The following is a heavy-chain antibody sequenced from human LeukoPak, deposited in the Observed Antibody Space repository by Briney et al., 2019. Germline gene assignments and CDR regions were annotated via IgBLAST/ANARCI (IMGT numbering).Heavy chain of an antibody. J-gene: IGHJ4*02. CDR2: IKEDGSIK. D-gene: IGHD6-13*01. CDR1: GFTFSWYW. V-gene: IGHV3-7*01. CDR3: ARRGYSSSSIDY. Sequence: GGSLRLSCAASGFTFSWYWMSWVRQAPGKGLEWVANIKEDGSIKYYVDSVKGRLTISRDNAKSSVYLQVNSLRAEDTALYYCARRGYSSSSIDYWGQGTLVTVSS.